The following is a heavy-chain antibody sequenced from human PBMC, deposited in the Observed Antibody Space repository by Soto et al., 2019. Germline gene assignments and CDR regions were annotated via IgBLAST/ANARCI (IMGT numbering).Heavy chain of an antibody. D-gene: IGHD6-19*01. CDR3: ARLDGNSADYYYGMAV. J-gene: IGHJ6*02. CDR2: ICYSGST. V-gene: IGHV4-39*01. CDR1: GDSITSSSFC. Sequence: QLQLQESGPGLVKPSETLSLTCTVSGDSITSSSFCWAWIRQPPGKGLEWIGTICYSGSTHYNPSLQSRVTMSVDTSKNQFSLKLSSVTAAETGVYYCARLDGNSADYYYGMAVWGRGTTVTVS.